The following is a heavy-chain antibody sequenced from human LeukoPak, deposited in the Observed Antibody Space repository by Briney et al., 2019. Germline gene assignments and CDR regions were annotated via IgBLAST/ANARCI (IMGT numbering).Heavy chain of an antibody. V-gene: IGHV3-53*01. Sequence: PGGSLRLSCAASGFTVITNYMSWVRQAPGKGLEWVSVIYSGGSTYYADSVKGRFTISRDNSKNTLYLQMNSLRAEDTAVYYCTKGTIWLPFDYWGQGTLVTVSS. CDR2: IYSGGST. CDR1: GFTVITNY. D-gene: IGHD5-18*01. CDR3: TKGTIWLPFDY. J-gene: IGHJ4*02.